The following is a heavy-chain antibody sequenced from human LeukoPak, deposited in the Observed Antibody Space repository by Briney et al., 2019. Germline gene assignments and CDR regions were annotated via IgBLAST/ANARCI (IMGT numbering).Heavy chain of an antibody. CDR2: INPSGGNT. Sequence: ASVKVSCKASGYTFTSYYMHWVRQAPGQGLEWMGIINPSGGNTSYAQKFQGRVTMTRDTSTSTIYMELSSLRSDDTAVYYCAREVVRGVILPWGQGTLVTVSS. D-gene: IGHD3-10*01. J-gene: IGHJ5*02. CDR3: AREVVRGVILP. CDR1: GYTFTSYY. V-gene: IGHV1-46*01.